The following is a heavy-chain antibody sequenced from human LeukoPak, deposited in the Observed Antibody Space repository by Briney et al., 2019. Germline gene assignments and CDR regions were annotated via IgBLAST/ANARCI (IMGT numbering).Heavy chain of an antibody. J-gene: IGHJ4*02. V-gene: IGHV3-21*01. CDR1: GFTFSSYS. CDR3: ARDLEYYDSSGYVEE. Sequence: GGSLGLSCAASGFTFSSYSMNWVRQAPGKGLEWVSSISSSSSYIYYADSVKGRFTISRDNAKNSLYLQMNSLRAEDTAVYYCARDLEYYDSSGYVEEWGQGTLVTVSS. CDR2: ISSSSSYI. D-gene: IGHD3-22*01.